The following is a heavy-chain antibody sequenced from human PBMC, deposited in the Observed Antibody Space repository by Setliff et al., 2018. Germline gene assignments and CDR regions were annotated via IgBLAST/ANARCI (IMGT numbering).Heavy chain of an antibody. J-gene: IGHJ3*02. CDR2: IRSKSDSYAT. D-gene: IGHD6-13*01. CDR3: AAAPAGSDVFDM. Sequence: HPGGSLRLSCAASGFTFSGSAMYWVRQASGKGLEWVGRIRSKSDSYATIYAASVRGRFTISRDDSKNTAYLQMNSLKTEDTAVYYCAAAPAGSDVFDMWGQGTRVTVSS. V-gene: IGHV3-73*01. CDR1: GFTFSGSA.